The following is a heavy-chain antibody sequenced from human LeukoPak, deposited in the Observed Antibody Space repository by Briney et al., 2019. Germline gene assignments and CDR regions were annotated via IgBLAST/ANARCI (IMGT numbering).Heavy chain of an antibody. D-gene: IGHD5-24*01. CDR2: IKQDGSEK. V-gene: IGHV3-7*01. CDR1: GFTFSDYW. Sequence: GGSLRLSCAASGFTFSDYWMTGVRQAPGKGLEWVANIKQDGSEKYFVDSVKGRFTISRDNVRNSVYLQMSSLRDEDTALYYCASGYTASTFWGQGTLVTVSS. J-gene: IGHJ4*02. CDR3: ASGYTASTF.